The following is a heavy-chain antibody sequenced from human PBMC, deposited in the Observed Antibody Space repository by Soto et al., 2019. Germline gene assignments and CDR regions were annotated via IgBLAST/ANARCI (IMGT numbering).Heavy chain of an antibody. CDR1: RVPSSSYA. CDR3: AKYDDSSGYYFRYFDF. Sequence: GVFLTLSCAPARVPSSSYAMGLVRPEPGKGLEWVSAISGSGGSTYYADSVKGRFTISRDNSKNTLYLQMNSLRAEDTAVYYCAKYDDSSGYYFRYFDFWGQGTLVTVSS. J-gene: IGHJ4*02. CDR2: ISGSGGST. V-gene: IGHV3-23*01. D-gene: IGHD3-22*01.